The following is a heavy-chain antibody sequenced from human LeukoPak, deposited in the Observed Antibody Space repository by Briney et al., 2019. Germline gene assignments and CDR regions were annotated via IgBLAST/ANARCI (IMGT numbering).Heavy chain of an antibody. V-gene: IGHV4-34*01. CDR1: GGSFSGYY. CDR3: ARGGRAAKYYDYVWGSYPLDY. D-gene: IGHD3-16*02. CDR2: INHSGST. J-gene: IGHJ4*02. Sequence: SSETVSLTCAVYGGSFSGYYWSWIRQPPGKGLEWIGEINHSGSTNYNPSLKSRVTISVDTSKNQFSLKLSSVTAADTAVYYCARGGRAAKYYDYVWGSYPLDYWGQGTLVTVSS.